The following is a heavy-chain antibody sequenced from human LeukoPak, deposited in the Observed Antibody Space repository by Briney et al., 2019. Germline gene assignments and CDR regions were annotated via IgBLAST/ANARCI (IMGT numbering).Heavy chain of an antibody. CDR1: GYTFTGYY. J-gene: IGHJ3*02. CDR2: INPNSGGT. D-gene: IGHD2-2*01. CDR3: ARDSPSDIVVVPAAHAFDI. Sequence: ASVKVSCKASGYTFTGYYMHWVRQAPGQGLEWMGRINPNSGGTNYAQKFQGRVTMTRDTSISTAYMELSRLRSDDTAVYYCARDSPSDIVVVPAAHAFDIWGQGTMVTVSS. V-gene: IGHV1-2*06.